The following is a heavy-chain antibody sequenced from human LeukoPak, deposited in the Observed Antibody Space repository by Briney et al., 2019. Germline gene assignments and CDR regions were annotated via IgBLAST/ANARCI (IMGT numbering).Heavy chain of an antibody. J-gene: IGHJ4*02. V-gene: IGHV3-15*01. Sequence: PGGSLRLSCAASGFTFSSYSMNWVRQAPGKGLECVGRIKNKADGGTTDYAAPVKDRFSISRDDSENTLFLQMNGLKTEDTAMYYCTTADLRNNSWGQGTLVTVSS. CDR3: TTADLRNNS. CDR1: GFTFSSYS. D-gene: IGHD1-14*01. CDR2: IKNKADGGTT.